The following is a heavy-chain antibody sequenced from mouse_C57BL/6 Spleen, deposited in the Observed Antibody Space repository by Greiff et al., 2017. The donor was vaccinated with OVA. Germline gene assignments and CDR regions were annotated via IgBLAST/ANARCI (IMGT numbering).Heavy chain of an antibody. D-gene: IGHD3-2*02. J-gene: IGHJ4*01. CDR2: IYPGDGDT. Sequence: VQLQQSGPELVKPGASVKISCKASGYAFSSSWMNWVKQRPGKGLEWIGRIYPGDGDTNYNGKFKGKATLTADKSSSTAYMQLSSLTSEDSAVYFCAQLRPDYYAMDYWGQGTSVTVSS. CDR1: GYAFSSSW. CDR3: AQLRPDYYAMDY. V-gene: IGHV1-82*01.